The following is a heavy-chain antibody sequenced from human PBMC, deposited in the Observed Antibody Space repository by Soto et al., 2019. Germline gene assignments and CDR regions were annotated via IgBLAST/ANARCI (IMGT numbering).Heavy chain of an antibody. D-gene: IGHD3-22*01. J-gene: IGHJ6*02. CDR3: AMIVQKDGSLLSNYYYGMDV. CDR2: ISDSGST. CDR1: GGSISNYY. Sequence: PSETLSLTCNVSGGSISNYYWNWIRQPPGKRLEWIGYISDSGSTKYNPSLMSRVTISADMSKNQVSLKVKSVAAADTAVYYCAMIVQKDGSLLSNYYYGMDVWGQGTTVTVSS. V-gene: IGHV4-59*01.